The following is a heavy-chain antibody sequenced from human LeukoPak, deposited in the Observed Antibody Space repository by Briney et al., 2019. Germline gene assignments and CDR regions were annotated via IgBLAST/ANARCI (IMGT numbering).Heavy chain of an antibody. D-gene: IGHD6-19*01. J-gene: IGHJ4*02. CDR3: AKGSRSSRPYYFDS. CDR2: VIGSYT. CDR1: GFTFSSYV. Sequence: GGSLRLSCAASGFTFSSYVMSWVRQAPGEGLEWVSAVIGSYTYYADSVKGRFTISRDNSKNTLFLEMNSLRAGDTAVYYCAKGSRSSRPYYFDSWGLGTLVIVSS. V-gene: IGHV3-23*01.